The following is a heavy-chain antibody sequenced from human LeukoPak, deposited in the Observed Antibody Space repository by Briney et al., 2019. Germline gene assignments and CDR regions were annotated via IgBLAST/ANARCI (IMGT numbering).Heavy chain of an antibody. CDR3: AGSNSGYDWDDAFDI. Sequence: PSETLSLTCAVSGGPISSGGYSWSWIRQPPGKGLEWIGYIYHSGSTYYNPSLKSRVTISVDRSKNQFSLKLSSVTAADTAVYYCAGSNSGYDWDDAFDIWGQGTMVTVSS. CDR1: GGPISSGGYS. D-gene: IGHD5-12*01. V-gene: IGHV4-30-2*01. J-gene: IGHJ3*02. CDR2: IYHSGST.